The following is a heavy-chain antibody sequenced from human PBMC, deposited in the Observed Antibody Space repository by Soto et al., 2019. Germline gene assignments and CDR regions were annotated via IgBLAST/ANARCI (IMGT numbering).Heavy chain of an antibody. Sequence: PGGSLRLSCAASGFTFSSYGMHWVRQAPGKGLEWVAVISYDGSNKYYADSVKGRFTISRDNSKNTLYLQMNSLRAEDTAVYYCAKDRVRGGSYLIFDYWGQGTLVTVSS. V-gene: IGHV3-30*18. CDR3: AKDRVRGGSYLIFDY. J-gene: IGHJ4*02. CDR1: GFTFSSYG. CDR2: ISYDGSNK. D-gene: IGHD1-26*01.